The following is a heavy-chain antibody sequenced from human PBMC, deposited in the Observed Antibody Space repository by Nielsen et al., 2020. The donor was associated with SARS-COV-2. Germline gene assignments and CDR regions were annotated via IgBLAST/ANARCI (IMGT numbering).Heavy chain of an antibody. CDR3: ASCKGDGKYFDCEGFDY. Sequence: GGSLRLSCAASGFSFNEYAMYWVRQAPGKGLEWVSGISRDSGSIDYVDSVKGRFTISRDNAKNSLYLQMNSLRVEDTAVYYCASCKGDGKYFDCEGFDYWGQGTLVTVSS. J-gene: IGHJ4*02. CDR2: ISRDSGSI. D-gene: IGHD3-9*01. V-gene: IGHV3-9*01. CDR1: GFSFNEYA.